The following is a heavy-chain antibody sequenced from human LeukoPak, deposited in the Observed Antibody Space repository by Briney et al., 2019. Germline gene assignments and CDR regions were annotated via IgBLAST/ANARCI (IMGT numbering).Heavy chain of an antibody. J-gene: IGHJ5*02. D-gene: IGHD6-13*01. CDR3: ARVQQSSSRTKREVWFDP. CDR2: IYTSGST. CDR1: GGSISSYY. V-gene: IGHV4-4*07. Sequence: SETLSLTCTVSGGSISSYYWSWIRQPAGKGLEWIGRIYTSGSTNYNPSLKSRVTMSVDTSKNQFSLKLSSVTAADTAVYYCARVQQSSSRTKREVWFDPWGQGTLVTVSS.